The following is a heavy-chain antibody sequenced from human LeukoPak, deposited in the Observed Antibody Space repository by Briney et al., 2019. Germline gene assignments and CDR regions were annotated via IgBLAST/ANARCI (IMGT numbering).Heavy chain of an antibody. CDR3: AKVPYCSGGSCYSYYFDY. V-gene: IGHV3-30*18. CDR2: ISYDGSNK. CDR1: GFTFSSYG. Sequence: GSLRLSCAASGFTFSSYGMHWVRQAPGKGLEWVAVISYDGSNKYYADSVKGRFTISRDNSKNTLYLQMNSLRAEDTAVYYCAKVPYCSGGSCYSYYFDYWGQGTLVTVSS. D-gene: IGHD2-15*01. J-gene: IGHJ4*02.